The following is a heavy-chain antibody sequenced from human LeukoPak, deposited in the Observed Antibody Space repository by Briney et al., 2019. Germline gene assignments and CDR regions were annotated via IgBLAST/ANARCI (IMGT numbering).Heavy chain of an antibody. CDR1: GGTLSSYT. D-gene: IGHD6-19*01. J-gene: IGHJ4*02. CDR3: ATRYSSGWYYFDY. CDR2: IIPILGIA. Sequence: SVKVSCKASGGTLSSYTISWVRQAPGQGLEWMGRIIPILGIANYAQKFQGRVTITADKSTSTAYMELSSLRSEDTAVYYCATRYSSGWYYFDYWGQGTLVTVCS. V-gene: IGHV1-69*02.